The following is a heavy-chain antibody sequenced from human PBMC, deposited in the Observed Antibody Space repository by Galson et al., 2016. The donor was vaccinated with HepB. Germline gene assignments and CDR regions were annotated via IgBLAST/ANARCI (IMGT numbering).Heavy chain of an antibody. D-gene: IGHD1-26*01. CDR2: ISSGAYKA. CDR1: GFTFSPYA. CDR3: VRTVSVGARPGRHHDH. J-gene: IGHJ4*02. V-gene: IGHV3-23*01. Sequence: SLRLSCAASGFTFSPYAMSWVRQAPGQGLEWVSIISSGAYKAYYADSVKGGFTISGDDSKDSLYLQMNSLRPDDTAVYYCVRTVSVGARPGRHHDHWGQGTVVTVSS.